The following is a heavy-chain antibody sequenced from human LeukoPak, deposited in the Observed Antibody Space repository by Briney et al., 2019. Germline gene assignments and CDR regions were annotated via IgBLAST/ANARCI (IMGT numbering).Heavy chain of an antibody. V-gene: IGHV1-2*06. D-gene: IGHD3-3*01. J-gene: IGHJ5*02. Sequence: ASVKVSCKASGYTFTGYYMHWVRQAPGQRLEWMGRINPNSGGTNYAQKFQGRVTMTRDTSISTAYMELSRLRSDDTAVYYCAREPTYYDFWSGQPNWFDPWGQGTLVTVSS. CDR2: INPNSGGT. CDR1: GYTFTGYY. CDR3: AREPTYYDFWSGQPNWFDP.